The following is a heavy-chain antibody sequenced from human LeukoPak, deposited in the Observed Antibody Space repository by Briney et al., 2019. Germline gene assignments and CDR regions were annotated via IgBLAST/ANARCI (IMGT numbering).Heavy chain of an antibody. V-gene: IGHV4-39*01. J-gene: IGHJ4*02. D-gene: IGHD6-13*01. CDR1: GGSISNSSHY. CDR3: ARGAFAGGYFDY. Sequence: PSETLSLTCNVSGGSISNSSHYWGWIRQPPEKGLEWIGSMYYSGRTYYNPSLKSRVTISVDTSKNQFSLKLSSVTAADTAVYYCARGAFAGGYFDYWGQGTLVTVSS. CDR2: MYYSGRT.